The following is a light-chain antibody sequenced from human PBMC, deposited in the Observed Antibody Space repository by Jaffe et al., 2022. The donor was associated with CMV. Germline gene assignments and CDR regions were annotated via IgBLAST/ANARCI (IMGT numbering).Light chain of an antibody. CDR1: HSISSW. CDR3: QQFTA. J-gene: IGKJ1*01. V-gene: IGKV1-5*03. Sequence: QMTQSPSTLSASVGDRVTITCRASHSISSWLAWYQQKPGKAPKLLIYKSSTLESGVPSRFSGSGSGTEFTLTISSLQPDDFATYYCQQFTAFGQGTKVEIK. CDR2: KSS.